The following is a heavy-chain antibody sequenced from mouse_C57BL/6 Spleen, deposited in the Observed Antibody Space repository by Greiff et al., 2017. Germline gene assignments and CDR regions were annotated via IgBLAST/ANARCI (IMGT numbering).Heavy chain of an antibody. D-gene: IGHD2-3*01. J-gene: IGHJ3*01. CDR2: IYPGDGDT. CDR1: GYAFSSSW. V-gene: IGHV1-82*01. CDR3: ARSNIYPWFAY. Sequence: QVQLQQSGPELVKPGASVTISCKASGYAFSSSWMNWVKQRPGKGLEWIGRIYPGDGDTNYNGKFKGKATLTADKSSSTAYMQLSSLTSEDSAVYFCARSNIYPWFAYWGQGTLVTVSA.